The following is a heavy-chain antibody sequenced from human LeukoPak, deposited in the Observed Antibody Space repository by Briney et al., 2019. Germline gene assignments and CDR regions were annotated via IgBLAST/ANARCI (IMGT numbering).Heavy chain of an antibody. J-gene: IGHJ6*03. CDR2: IYTSGST. CDR3: ARSAKTPYYYYYMDV. CDR1: GGSISSGSYY. Sequence: PSQTLSLTCTVSGGSISSGSYYWSWIRQPAGKGLEWIGRIYTSGSTNYNPSHKSRVTISVDTSKNQFSLKLSSVTAADTAVYYCARSAKTPYYYYYMDVWGKGTTVTVSS. V-gene: IGHV4-61*02.